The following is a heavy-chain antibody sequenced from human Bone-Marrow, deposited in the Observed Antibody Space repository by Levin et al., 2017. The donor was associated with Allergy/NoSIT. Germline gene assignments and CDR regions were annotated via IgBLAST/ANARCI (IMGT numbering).Heavy chain of an antibody. D-gene: IGHD1-26*01. J-gene: IGHJ1*01. Sequence: ASVKVSCKASGYIFSSYDINWVRQATGQGLEWMGWMDPNSDDTGYVEKFRGRVKMTRNTSISTAYLELTSLRPDDTAVYYCARGHSEKYTDAEYFQFWGPGTPVTVSS. CDR1: GYIFSSYD. V-gene: IGHV1-8*01. CDR2: MDPNSDDT. CDR3: ARGHSEKYTDAEYFQF.